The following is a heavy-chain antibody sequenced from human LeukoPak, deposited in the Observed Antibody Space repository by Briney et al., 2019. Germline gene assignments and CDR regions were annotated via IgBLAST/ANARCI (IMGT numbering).Heavy chain of an antibody. CDR3: AGCGSYWGGPL. V-gene: IGHV4-4*07. CDR1: GGSISSYY. J-gene: IGHJ4*02. CDR2: IYTSRST. Sequence: SETLSLTCTVSGGSISSYYWSWIRQPAGNGLEWIGRIYTSRSTNYNPSLKSRVTMSVDTSKNQFSLKLSSVTAADTAVYYCAGCGSYWGGPLWGQGTLVTVSS. D-gene: IGHD1-26*01.